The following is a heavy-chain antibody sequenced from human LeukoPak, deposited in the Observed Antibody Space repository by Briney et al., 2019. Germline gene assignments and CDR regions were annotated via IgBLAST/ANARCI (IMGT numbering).Heavy chain of an antibody. CDR1: GVTVRNNY. D-gene: IGHD3-10*01. J-gene: IGHJ4*02. V-gene: IGHV3-66*01. CDR2: IYSGGST. CDR3: ATGERMVRGDGVDD. Sequence: HAGGSLRLSCAASGVTVRNNYMSWVRQAPGKGLEWVSVIYSGGSTYYAASVKGRFTISRDNSKNTLYLQMNSLRAEDTAVYFCATGERMVRGDGVDDWGQGTLVTVSS.